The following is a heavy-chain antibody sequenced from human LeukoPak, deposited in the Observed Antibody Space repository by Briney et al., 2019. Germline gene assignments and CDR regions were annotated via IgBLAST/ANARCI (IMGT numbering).Heavy chain of an antibody. CDR2: IYHSGST. D-gene: IGHD3-9*01. V-gene: IGHV4-30-2*01. J-gene: IGHJ4*02. CDR1: GGSISSGGYS. CDR3: ASMNYDILTGYYAQFDY. Sequence: SETLSLTCAVSGGSISSGGYSWSWIRQPPGKGLEWIGYIYHSGSTYYNPSLKSRVTISVDRSKNQFSLKLSSVTAADTAVYYCASMNYDILTGYYAQFDYWGQGTLVTASS.